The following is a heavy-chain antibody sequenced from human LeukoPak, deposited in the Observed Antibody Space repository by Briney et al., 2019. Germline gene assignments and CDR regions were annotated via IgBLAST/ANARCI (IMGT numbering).Heavy chain of an antibody. CDR2: IIPIFGTA. J-gene: IGHJ4*02. Sequence: ASVKVSCKASGGTFSSYAISWVRQAPGQGLEWMGGIIPIFGTANYAQKFQGRVTITADESTSTAYMELSSLRAEDTAVYYCAKADGATIFGVVDYWGQGSLVTVSS. V-gene: IGHV1-69*13. CDR3: AKADGATIFGVVDY. D-gene: IGHD3-3*01. CDR1: GGTFSSYA.